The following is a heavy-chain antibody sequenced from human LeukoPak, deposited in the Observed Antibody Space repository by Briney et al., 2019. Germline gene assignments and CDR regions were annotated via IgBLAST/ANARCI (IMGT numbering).Heavy chain of an antibody. CDR2: MNPNSGNT. D-gene: IGHD3-16*02. CDR1: GYTFTSYD. J-gene: IGHJ4*02. V-gene: IGHV1-8*01. Sequence: ASVKVSYKASGYTFTSYDINWVRQATGRGLEWMGWMNPNSGNTGYAQKFQGRVTMTRNTSISTAYMELSSLRSEDTAVYYCARVRLGELPLLDYWGQGTLVTVSS. CDR3: ARVRLGELPLLDY.